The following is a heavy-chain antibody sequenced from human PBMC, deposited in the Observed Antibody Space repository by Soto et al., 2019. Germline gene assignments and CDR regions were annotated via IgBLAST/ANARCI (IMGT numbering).Heavy chain of an antibody. D-gene: IGHD5-18*01. V-gene: IGHV1-46*01. Sequence: ASVKFSCKASGYTFTSSYMHWVRQAPGQGLEWMGIINPSGGSTSYAQKFQGRVTMTRDTSTSTVYMELSSLRSEDTAVYYCAKIPPGYSYGYFYFDYWGQGTLVTVSS. CDR2: INPSGGST. CDR3: AKIPPGYSYGYFYFDY. CDR1: GYTFTSSY. J-gene: IGHJ4*02.